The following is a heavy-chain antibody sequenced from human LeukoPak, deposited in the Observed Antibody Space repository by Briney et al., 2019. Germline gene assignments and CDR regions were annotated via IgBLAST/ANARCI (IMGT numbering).Heavy chain of an antibody. Sequence: ASVKVSCKASGYTFTSYDINWVRQATGQGLEWMGWMNPNSGNTGYAQKFQGRVTMTRNTSISTAYMELSSLGSEDTAVYYCARVKYSYGYSFDYWGQGTLVTVSS. J-gene: IGHJ4*02. V-gene: IGHV1-8*01. CDR3: ARVKYSYGYSFDY. CDR2: MNPNSGNT. CDR1: GYTFTSYD. D-gene: IGHD5-18*01.